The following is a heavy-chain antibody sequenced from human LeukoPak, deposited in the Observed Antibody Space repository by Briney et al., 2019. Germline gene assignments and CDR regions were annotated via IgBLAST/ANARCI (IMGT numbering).Heavy chain of an antibody. CDR1: GFTVSSNY. J-gene: IGHJ4*02. V-gene: IGHV3-53*01. Sequence: GGSLRLSCAASGFTVSSNYMSWVRQAPGKGLEWVSVIYSGGSTYYADSVKGRFTISRDNSKNTLYLQMNSLRAEDTAVYYCAREAGSSGYDLPFDYWGQGTLVTVSS. D-gene: IGHD5-12*01. CDR2: IYSGGST. CDR3: AREAGSSGYDLPFDY.